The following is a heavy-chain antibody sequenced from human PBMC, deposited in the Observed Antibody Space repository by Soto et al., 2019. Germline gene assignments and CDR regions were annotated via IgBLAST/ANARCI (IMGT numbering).Heavy chain of an antibody. J-gene: IGHJ6*02. CDR1: GYTFTGYY. Sequence: WASVKVSCKASGYTFTGYYMHCVRQAPGQGLEWMGWINPNSGGTNYAQKFQGWVTMTRDTSISTAYMELSRLRSDDTAVYYCARDRKPNLRYYYYYGMDVWGQGTTVTVSS. CDR3: ARDRKPNLRYYYYYGMDV. V-gene: IGHV1-2*04. CDR2: INPNSGGT.